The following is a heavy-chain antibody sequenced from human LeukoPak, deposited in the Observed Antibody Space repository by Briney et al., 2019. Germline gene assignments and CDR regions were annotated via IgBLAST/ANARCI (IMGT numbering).Heavy chain of an antibody. D-gene: IGHD6-13*01. CDR1: GFTFSDYY. CDR3: ARDRSSSSWYTDDAFDI. CDR2: ISSSSSYI. V-gene: IGHV3-11*06. J-gene: IGHJ3*02. Sequence: GGSLRLSCAASGFTFSDYYVSWIRQAPGKGLEWVSSISSSSSYIYYADSVKGRFTISRDNAKNSLYLQMNSLRAEDTAVYYCARDRSSSSWYTDDAFDIWGQGTMVTVSS.